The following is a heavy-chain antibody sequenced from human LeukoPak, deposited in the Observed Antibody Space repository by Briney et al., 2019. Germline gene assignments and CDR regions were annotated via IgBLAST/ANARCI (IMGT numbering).Heavy chain of an antibody. CDR1: GGTFGSYA. V-gene: IGHV1-69*05. Sequence: SVKVSCKASGGTFGSYAISWVRQAPGQGLEWMGGIIPIFGTANYAQKFQGRVTITTDESTSTAYMELSSLRSEDTAVYYCARAYSSSWKRGTFFDYWGQGTLVTVSS. D-gene: IGHD6-13*01. J-gene: IGHJ4*02. CDR2: IIPIFGTA. CDR3: ARAYSSSWKRGTFFDY.